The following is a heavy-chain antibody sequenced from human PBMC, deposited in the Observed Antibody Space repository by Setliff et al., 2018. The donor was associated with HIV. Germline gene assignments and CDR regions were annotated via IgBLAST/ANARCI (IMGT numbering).Heavy chain of an antibody. Sequence: SVKVSCKASGCTFSSYAISWVRQAPRQGLEWMGGINPIFGTTNYAQKFQGRVTITADESTSTAYVEVSSLRSEDTAVYFCAIGFGRSTWTFYYYYMDVWGKGTTVTVSS. CDR3: AIGFGRSTWTFYYYYMDV. CDR2: INPIFGTT. CDR1: GCTFSSYA. J-gene: IGHJ6*03. D-gene: IGHD6-13*01. V-gene: IGHV1-69*13.